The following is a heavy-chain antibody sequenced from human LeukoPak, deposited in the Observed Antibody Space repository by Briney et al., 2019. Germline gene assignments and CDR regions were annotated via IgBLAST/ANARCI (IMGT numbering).Heavy chain of an antibody. V-gene: IGHV4-30-4*01. CDR1: GDAITSGDDY. CDR2: IFFTGST. J-gene: IGHJ5*02. D-gene: IGHD4-17*01. Sequence: KASETLSLTCSVSGDAITSGDDYWNWIRQSPGKGLQWIGYIFFTGSTSYNPSLKSRVTISVDTSKNQFSLKLHSVTAADTAVYYCARLHGDYPAGYWFDPWGQGTLVTVSS. CDR3: ARLHGDYPAGYWFDP.